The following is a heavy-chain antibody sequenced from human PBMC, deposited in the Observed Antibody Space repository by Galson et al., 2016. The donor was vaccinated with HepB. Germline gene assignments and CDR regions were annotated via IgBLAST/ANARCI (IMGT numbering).Heavy chain of an antibody. J-gene: IGHJ6*02. V-gene: IGHV3-53*01. CDR2: IDGGGNI. D-gene: IGHD1-26*01. CDR1: GFTVSSKY. Sequence: SLRLSCAASGFTVSSKYMSWVRQAPGKGLEWVSVIDGGGNIYYSDSVKGRFTISRDSSRSTLFLQMNRLRAEDTAIYYCASAYYHYYYYYAMDVWGQGTTVTVSS. CDR3: ASAYYHYYYYYAMDV.